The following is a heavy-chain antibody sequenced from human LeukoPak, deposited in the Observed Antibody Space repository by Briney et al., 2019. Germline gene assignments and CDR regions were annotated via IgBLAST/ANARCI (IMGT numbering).Heavy chain of an antibody. Sequence: PGGSLRLSCAASGFTFSHAWMSWVRQAPGKGLEWVGRIKSKIEGGTTEYAAPVKGRFTISRDDSKNTLYLQMNSLRAEDTALYYCAKGNNYGQSNPHDYWGQGTLVTVSS. J-gene: IGHJ4*02. CDR3: AKGNNYGQSNPHDY. V-gene: IGHV3-15*05. CDR1: GFTFSHAW. CDR2: IKSKIEGGTT. D-gene: IGHD4-17*01.